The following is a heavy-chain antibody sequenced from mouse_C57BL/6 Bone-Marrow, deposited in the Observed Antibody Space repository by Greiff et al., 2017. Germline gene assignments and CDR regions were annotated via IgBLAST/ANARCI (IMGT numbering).Heavy chain of an antibody. D-gene: IGHD1-3*01. CDR3: AIPIDPYISNWYFDV. Sequence: VQLQQPGAELVKPGASVKVSCKASGYTFTSYWMHWVKQRPGQGLEWIGRIHPSDSDTNYNQKFKGKATLTVGKSSSTAYMQLSSLTSEDSAVYYGAIPIDPYISNWYFDVWGTGTTVTVSS. J-gene: IGHJ1*03. V-gene: IGHV1-74*01. CDR1: GYTFTSYW. CDR2: IHPSDSDT.